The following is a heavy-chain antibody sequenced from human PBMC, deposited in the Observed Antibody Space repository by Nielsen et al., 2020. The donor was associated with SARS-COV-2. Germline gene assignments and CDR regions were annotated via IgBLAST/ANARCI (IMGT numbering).Heavy chain of an antibody. CDR1: GFSFDDHG. Sequence: GESLKISCEASGFSFDDHGMSWVRQAPGKGLEWVSGINWNGGRTGYADSVKGRFTISRDNAKSSLYLQMNSLRAEDTAFYYCARGSLAAPYYYGMDLWGQGNTVTVSS. D-gene: IGHD3-16*01. CDR3: ARGSLAAPYYYGMDL. J-gene: IGHJ6*02. V-gene: IGHV3-20*04. CDR2: INWNGGRT.